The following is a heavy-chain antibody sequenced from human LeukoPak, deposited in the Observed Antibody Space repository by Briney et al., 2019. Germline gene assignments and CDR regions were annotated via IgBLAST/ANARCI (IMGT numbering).Heavy chain of an antibody. J-gene: IGHJ3*02. V-gene: IGHV1-18*01. CDR2: ISAYNGNT. CDR1: GFTFTSYG. CDR3: ARVVTMVRSDAFDI. D-gene: IGHD3-10*01. Sequence: GGSLRLSCAASGFTFTSYGISWVRQAPGQGLEWMGWISAYNGNTNYAQKLQGRVTMTTDTSTSTAYMELRSLRSDDTAVYYCARVVTMVRSDAFDIWGQGTMVTVSS.